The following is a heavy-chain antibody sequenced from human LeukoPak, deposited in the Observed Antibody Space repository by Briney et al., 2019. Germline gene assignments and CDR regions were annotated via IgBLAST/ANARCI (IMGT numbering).Heavy chain of an antibody. V-gene: IGHV3-23*01. D-gene: IGHD1-26*01. CDR2: ISGSGDDT. J-gene: IGHJ4*02. CDR1: GFTFSSYA. Sequence: GGSLRLSCAASGFTFSSYAMSWVRQAPGKGLEWVSAISGSGDDTYYADSVKGRFTISRDNSKNTLYLQMNSLRAEDTAVYYCAQAPEYSGTYYTFDSWGQGTLVTVSS. CDR3: AQAPEYSGTYYTFDS.